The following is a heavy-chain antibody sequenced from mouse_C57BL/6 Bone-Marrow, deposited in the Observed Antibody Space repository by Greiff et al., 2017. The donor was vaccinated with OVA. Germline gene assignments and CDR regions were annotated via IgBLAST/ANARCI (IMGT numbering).Heavy chain of an antibody. CDR1: GFSLTSYG. D-gene: IGHD1-1*01. Sequence: QVHVKQSGPGLVQPSQSLSITCTVSGFSLTSYGVHWVRQSPGKGLEWLGVIWRGGSTDYNAAFMSRLSITKDNSKSQVFFKMNSLQADDTAIYYCAKRGYGRNYAMDYWGQGTSVTVSS. CDR2: IWRGGST. J-gene: IGHJ4*01. CDR3: AKRGYGRNYAMDY. V-gene: IGHV2-5*01.